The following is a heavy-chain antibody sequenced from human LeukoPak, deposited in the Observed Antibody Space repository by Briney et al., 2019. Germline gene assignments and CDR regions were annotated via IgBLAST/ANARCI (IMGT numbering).Heavy chain of an antibody. J-gene: IGHJ4*01. CDR2: IYLGDSGT. Sequence: GESLKISFKASGYSFTSYGIGWVRQMPGKGLEWLGIIYLGDSGTRYRPSFQGQVTISADKSISTAYLQWSSLKASDTAMYYCAYFYWGKFDYGGQGTLVTVSS. CDR3: AYFYWGKFDY. D-gene: IGHD7-27*01. CDR1: GYSFTSYG. V-gene: IGHV5-51*01.